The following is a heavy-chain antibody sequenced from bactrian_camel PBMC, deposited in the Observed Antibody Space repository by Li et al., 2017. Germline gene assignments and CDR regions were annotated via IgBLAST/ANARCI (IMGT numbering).Heavy chain of an antibody. CDR3: AARGPYCYTKLSVRDFTY. D-gene: IGHD2*01. V-gene: IGHV3S31*01. J-gene: IGHJ6*01. CDR2: IATGSGNT. Sequence: DVQLVESGGGSVQAGGSLRLSCAASGYTYSTFCMGWFRQPPGKEREGVARIATGSGNTYYADSVKGRFTISQDNAKNTVYLQMNSLKPEDTAMYYCAARGPYCYTKLSVRDFTYWGQGTQVTVS. CDR1: GYTYSTFC.